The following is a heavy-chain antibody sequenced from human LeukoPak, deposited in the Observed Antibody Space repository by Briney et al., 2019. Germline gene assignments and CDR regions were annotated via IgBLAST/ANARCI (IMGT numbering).Heavy chain of an antibody. Sequence: PSETLSLTCTVSVGSISSYYWSWIRQPPGKGLEWLGYIYYSGSTSYNPSLKSRVTISVDTSKNQFSLKLSSVTAADTAVYYCARDTGYYYYGMDVWGQGTTVTVSS. V-gene: IGHV4-59*01. CDR2: IYYSGST. D-gene: IGHD4-11*01. CDR1: VGSISSYY. J-gene: IGHJ6*02. CDR3: ARDTGYYYYGMDV.